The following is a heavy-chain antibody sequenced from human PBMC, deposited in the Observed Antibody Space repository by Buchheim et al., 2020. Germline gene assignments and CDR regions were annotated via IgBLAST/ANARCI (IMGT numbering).Heavy chain of an antibody. D-gene: IGHD3-16*02. CDR3: ARCLGELSLSVYYYYYGMDV. CDR2: IKQDGSEK. CDR1: GFTFSSYW. J-gene: IGHJ6*02. Sequence: EVQLVESGGGLVQPGGSLRLSCEASGFTFSSYWMSWVRQAPGKGLEWVANIKQDGSEKYYVDSVKGRFTISRDNAKNSLYLQMNSLRAEDTAVYYCARCLGELSLSVYYYYYGMDVWGQGTT. V-gene: IGHV3-7*01.